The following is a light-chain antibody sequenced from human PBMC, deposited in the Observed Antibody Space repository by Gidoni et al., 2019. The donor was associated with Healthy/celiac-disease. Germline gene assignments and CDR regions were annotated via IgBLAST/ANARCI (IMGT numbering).Light chain of an antibody. Sequence: EIVLTPSPGTLSLSPGERATLSCRASQSVSSSYLAWYQQKPGQAPRLLIYGASSRATGIPDRCSGSGSGTDFTLTISRLEPEDFAVYYCQQYGSSGRSFGQGTKLEIK. V-gene: IGKV3-20*01. CDR1: QSVSSSY. J-gene: IGKJ2*04. CDR3: QQYGSSGRS. CDR2: GAS.